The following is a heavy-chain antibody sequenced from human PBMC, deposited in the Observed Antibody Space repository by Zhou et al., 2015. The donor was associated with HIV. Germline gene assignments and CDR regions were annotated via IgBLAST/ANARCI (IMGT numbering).Heavy chain of an antibody. D-gene: IGHD3-22*01. CDR2: ISGYNGNT. CDR1: GYSFTSYG. CDR3: ARTYYYDAGGDFDH. J-gene: IGHJ4*02. V-gene: IGHV1-18*01. Sequence: QVQLVQSGAEVRRPGASATVSCKASGYSFTSYGVGWVRQRPGQGLEWIGWISGYNGNTKYAKKLQGRVTMTANTSTSTAYMDLRGLRSDDTAIYYCARTYYYDAGGDFDHWGQGTLVTVSS.